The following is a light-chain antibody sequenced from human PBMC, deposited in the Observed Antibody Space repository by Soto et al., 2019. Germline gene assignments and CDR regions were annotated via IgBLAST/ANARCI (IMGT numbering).Light chain of an antibody. V-gene: IGKV1D-13*01. CDR1: QGISLS. CDR3: QQFAYYPVT. CDR2: DAS. Sequence: IQLTQSPSSLSASVGDSVTITCQASQGISLSLAWFHQKPGEAPTLLIYDASSLERGVPSRFRGSGSGADFTLSINGLRPEDLGTYFCQQFAYYPVTFGQGTRLEI. J-gene: IGKJ5*01.